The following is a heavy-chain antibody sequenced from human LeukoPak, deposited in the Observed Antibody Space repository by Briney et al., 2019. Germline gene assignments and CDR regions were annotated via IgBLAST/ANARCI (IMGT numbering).Heavy chain of an antibody. D-gene: IGHD3-22*01. CDR1: GYTFTSYY. Sequence: VASVKVSCKASGYTFTSYYMHWVRQAPGQGLEWMGIINPSGGSTSYAQKLQGRVTMTRDMSTSTVYMELNSLRTEDTAVYYCAKGSKVVLFTRDHYMDVWGKGTTVTMSS. CDR3: AKGSKVVLFTRDHYMDV. CDR2: INPSGGST. V-gene: IGHV1-46*01. J-gene: IGHJ6*03.